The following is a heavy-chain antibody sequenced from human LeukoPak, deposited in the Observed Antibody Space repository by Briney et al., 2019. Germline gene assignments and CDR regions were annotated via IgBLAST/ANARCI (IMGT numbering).Heavy chain of an antibody. J-gene: IGHJ4*02. CDR2: IYYSGST. Sequence: SETLSLTCTVSGGSISSYYWSWIRQPPGKGLEWIGYIYYSGSTNYNPSLKSRVTIAVDTSKNQFSLKLRSVTAADTAVYYCARRVYSGSYLFDYWGQGTLVTVSS. D-gene: IGHD1-26*01. CDR1: GGSISSYY. V-gene: IGHV4-59*08. CDR3: ARRVYSGSYLFDY.